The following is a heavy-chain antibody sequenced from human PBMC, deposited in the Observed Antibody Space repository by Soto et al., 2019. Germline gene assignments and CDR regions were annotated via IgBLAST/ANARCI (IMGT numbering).Heavy chain of an antibody. J-gene: IGHJ3*02. CDR3: ARESKLGEMATLDAFDI. CDR1: GGTFSSYA. Sequence: ASVKVSCKASGGTFSSYAISWVRQAPGQGLEWMGGIIPIFGTANYAQKFQGRVTITADESTSTAYMELSSLRSEDTAVYYCARESKLGEMATLDAFDIWGQGTMVTVSS. D-gene: IGHD5-12*01. V-gene: IGHV1-69*13. CDR2: IIPIFGTA.